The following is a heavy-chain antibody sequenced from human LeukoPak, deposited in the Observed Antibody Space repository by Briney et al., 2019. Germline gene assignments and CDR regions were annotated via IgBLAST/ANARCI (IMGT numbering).Heavy chain of an antibody. J-gene: IGHJ4*02. V-gene: IGHV3-11*06. CDR3: ARVAYSSNWYIDY. Sequence: AGGSLRLSCAASGFTFSDYYMSWIRQAPGKGLEWVSYISSNSRYTHYADSVKGRSTISRDNAKNSLYLQMNSLRAEDTAIYYCARVAYSSNWYIDYWGQGTLVAVSS. CDR2: ISSNSRYT. D-gene: IGHD6-13*01. CDR1: GFTFSDYY.